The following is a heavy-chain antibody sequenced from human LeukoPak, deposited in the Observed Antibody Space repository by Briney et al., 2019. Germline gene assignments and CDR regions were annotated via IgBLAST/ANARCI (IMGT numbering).Heavy chain of an antibody. D-gene: IGHD3-22*01. V-gene: IGHV1-69*13. CDR2: IIPIFGTA. J-gene: IGHJ4*02. CDR1: GGTFSSYA. CDR3: ARNGGPYYYDSSGPPEYYFDY. Sequence: ASVKVSCKASGGTFSSYAISWVRQAPGQGLEWMGGIIPIFGTANYAQKFQGRVTITADESTSTAYMELSSLRSEDTAVYYCARNGGPYYYDSSGPPEYYFDYWGQGTRVTVSS.